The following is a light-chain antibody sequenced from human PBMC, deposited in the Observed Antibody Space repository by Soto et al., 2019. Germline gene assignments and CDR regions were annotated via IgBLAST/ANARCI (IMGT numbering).Light chain of an antibody. CDR2: GAS. CDR1: QSVPSNY. CDR3: QQYGSSTT. Sequence: EIVLTQSPGTLSLSPGDRATLSCRASQSVPSNYVAWYQQKSGQAPRPLMFGASIRAAGVPDRFSGSGSGTDFTLTISRLEPEDFAVYQCQQYGSSTTFGQGTKVEI. V-gene: IGKV3-20*01. J-gene: IGKJ1*01.